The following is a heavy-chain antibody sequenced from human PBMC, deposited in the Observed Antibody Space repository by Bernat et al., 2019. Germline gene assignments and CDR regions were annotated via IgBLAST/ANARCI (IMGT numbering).Heavy chain of an antibody. CDR2: INTNSGGI. Sequence: QVQVVQSGAEVKKPGASVKVSCKASGYIFTGYYMHWVRQAPGQGLEWVGWINTNSGGIKYAQKFQGRVTMTRDTSISTAYMELSRLRSDDTAVYYCARGPAGYYDSSDYYLGAFDVWGQGTMVTVSS. D-gene: IGHD3-22*01. J-gene: IGHJ3*01. CDR1: GYIFTGYY. CDR3: ARGPAGYYDSSDYYLGAFDV. V-gene: IGHV1-2*02.